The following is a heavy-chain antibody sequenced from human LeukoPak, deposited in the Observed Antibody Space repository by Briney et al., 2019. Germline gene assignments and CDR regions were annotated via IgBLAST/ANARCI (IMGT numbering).Heavy chain of an antibody. D-gene: IGHD1-14*01. CDR2: IRYDGNNK. CDR1: GFTFSSYA. CDR3: AKDNPLDY. Sequence: GGSLRLSCAASGFTFSSYAMSWVRQAPGKGLEWVAFIRYDGNNKLYADSVKGRFTISRDNSKNTLYLHINSLRAEDTALYYCAKDNPLDYWGQGTLVIVSS. J-gene: IGHJ4*02. V-gene: IGHV3-30*02.